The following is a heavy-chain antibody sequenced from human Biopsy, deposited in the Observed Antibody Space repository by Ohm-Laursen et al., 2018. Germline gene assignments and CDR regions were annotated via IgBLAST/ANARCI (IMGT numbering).Heavy chain of an antibody. CDR3: AKGQDLRGGAEYFQH. V-gene: IGHV1-2*02. CDR1: GHTFRSYN. D-gene: IGHD2-15*01. J-gene: IGHJ1*01. Sequence: SSVKVSCKASGHTFRSYNFDWVRQVPGQGLEWMGWINPHSGTTKFAQDFQGRVTMTRDTSITTAYMELRRLRSDDTAVYYCAKGQDLRGGAEYFQHWGQGALVTVSS. CDR2: INPHSGTT.